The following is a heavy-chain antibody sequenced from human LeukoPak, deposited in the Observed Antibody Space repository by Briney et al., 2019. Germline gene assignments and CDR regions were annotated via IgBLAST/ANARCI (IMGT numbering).Heavy chain of an antibody. J-gene: IGHJ4*02. Sequence: PGGSLRLSCAASGFTFSDYYMSWIRQAPGKGLEWVSYISSSGSTIYYADSVKGRFTISGDNAKNSLYLQMNTLRAEDTAVYYCARESSIAAAGSTHTFDYWGQGTLVTVSS. D-gene: IGHD6-13*01. CDR1: GFTFSDYY. V-gene: IGHV3-11*01. CDR2: ISSSGSTI. CDR3: ARESSIAAAGSTHTFDY.